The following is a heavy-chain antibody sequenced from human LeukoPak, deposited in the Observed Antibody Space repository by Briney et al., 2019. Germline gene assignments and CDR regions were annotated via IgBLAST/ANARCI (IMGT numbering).Heavy chain of an antibody. CDR2: IQPDGSEQ. CDR1: GLTFSSRW. CDR3: ASQSYARFDP. V-gene: IGHV3-7*01. Sequence: GGSLRLSCVASGLTFSSRWMTWVRQAPGKGLEWVGNIQPDGSEQYPVDSVKGRFTISRDNARNSLFLQMNSLRVEDTAVYYCASQSYARFDPWGQGTLVTVSS. D-gene: IGHD3-16*01. J-gene: IGHJ5*02.